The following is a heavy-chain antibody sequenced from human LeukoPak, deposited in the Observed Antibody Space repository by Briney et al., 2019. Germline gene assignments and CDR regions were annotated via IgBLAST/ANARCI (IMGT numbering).Heavy chain of an antibody. D-gene: IGHD4-17*01. J-gene: IGHJ6*03. CDR2: INHSGST. CDR1: GGSFSGYY. Sequence: SGTLSLTCAVYGGSFSGYYWSWIRQPPGKGLEWIGEINHSGSTNYNPSLKSRVTISVDTSKNQFSLKLSSVTAADTAVYYCAVTTRGYYYYYYMDVWGKGTTVTVSS. V-gene: IGHV4-34*01. CDR3: AVTTRGYYYYYYMDV.